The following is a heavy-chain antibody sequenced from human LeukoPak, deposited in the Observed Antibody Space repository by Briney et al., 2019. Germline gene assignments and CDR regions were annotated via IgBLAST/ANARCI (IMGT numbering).Heavy chain of an antibody. CDR1: GYTFTGYY. CDR3: ARDRGYVYFDY. D-gene: IGHD5-12*01. V-gene: IGHV1-2*02. Sequence: ASVKVSCKASGYTFTGYYMHWVRQAPGQGLEWMGWINPNSGGTNYAKKFQGRVTMTRDTSISTAYMELSRLRSDDTAVYYCARDRGYVYFDYWGQGTLVTVSS. CDR2: INPNSGGT. J-gene: IGHJ4*02.